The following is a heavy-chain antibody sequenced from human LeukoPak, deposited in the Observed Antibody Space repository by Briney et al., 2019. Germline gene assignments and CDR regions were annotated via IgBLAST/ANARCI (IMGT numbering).Heavy chain of an antibody. CDR2: IRSKANSYAT. Sequence: GGSLRLSCAASGFTFSGSAMHWVRQASGKGLEWVGRIRSKANSYATAYAASVKGRFTISRDDSKNTAYLQMNSLKTEDTAVYYCAKGGHDYYYMHVWGKGTTVTVSS. CDR3: AKGGHDYYYMHV. J-gene: IGHJ6*03. V-gene: IGHV3-73*01. CDR1: GFTFSGSA. D-gene: IGHD3-16*01.